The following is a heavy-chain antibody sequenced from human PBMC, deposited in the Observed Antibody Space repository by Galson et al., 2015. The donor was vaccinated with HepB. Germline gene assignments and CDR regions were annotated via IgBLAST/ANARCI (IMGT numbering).Heavy chain of an antibody. CDR3: ARDSWAYGSGSYFDY. D-gene: IGHD3-10*01. CDR2: IWYDGSNK. V-gene: IGHV3-33*01. Sequence: SLRLSCAASGFTFSSYGMHWVRQAPGKGLEWVAVIWYDGSNKYYADSVKGRFTISRDNSKNTLYLQMNSLRAEDTAVYYCARDSWAYGSGSYFDYWGQGTLVTVSS. J-gene: IGHJ4*02. CDR1: GFTFSSYG.